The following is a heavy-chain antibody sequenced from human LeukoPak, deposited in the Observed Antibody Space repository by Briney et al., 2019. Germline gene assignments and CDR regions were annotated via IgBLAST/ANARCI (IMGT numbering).Heavy chain of an antibody. CDR2: ISAYNGNT. J-gene: IGHJ4*02. Sequence: ASVKVSCKASGYTFITHGLTWVRQAPGQGLEWMGWISAYNGNTVYAQTLQDRLTMTTDTSTSTAYMELRSLRSDDTAVYYCARGRLRYLDWTRAYSDYWGQGTLVTVSS. CDR1: GYTFITHG. D-gene: IGHD3-9*01. V-gene: IGHV1-18*01. CDR3: ARGRLRYLDWTRAYSDY.